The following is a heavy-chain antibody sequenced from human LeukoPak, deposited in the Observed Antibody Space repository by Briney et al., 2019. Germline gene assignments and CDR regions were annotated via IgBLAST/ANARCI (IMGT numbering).Heavy chain of an antibody. CDR3: ARGRTGTGADWFDP. Sequence: PGGPLRLSCAASGLFFSDPYIVWFRQAPRRGREGVGRARNRVNHYTTQYAASAKGRLTISSDESKNFLYLQMNSLEIEDTAVYYCARGRTGTGADWFDPWGQGTLVTVSS. V-gene: IGHV3-72*01. CDR2: ARNRVNHYTT. D-gene: IGHD3/OR15-3a*01. CDR1: GLFFSDPY. J-gene: IGHJ5*02.